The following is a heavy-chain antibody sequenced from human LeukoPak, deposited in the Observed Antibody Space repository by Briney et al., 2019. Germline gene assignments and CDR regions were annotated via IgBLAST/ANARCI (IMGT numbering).Heavy chain of an antibody. V-gene: IGHV3-30*05. CDR3: ERVRIGKYSIDY. CDR2: ISDNGLRT. Sequence: GGSLRLSCAASGFTVSNYYLSWARQAPGKGLEWVAFISDNGLRTYYLESVKGLFTISRDGSKNTIFRQMNSLELNGPAVYYCERVRIGKYSIDYWGQGTLVTVSS. D-gene: IGHD3-10*01. CDR1: GFTVSNYY. J-gene: IGHJ4*02.